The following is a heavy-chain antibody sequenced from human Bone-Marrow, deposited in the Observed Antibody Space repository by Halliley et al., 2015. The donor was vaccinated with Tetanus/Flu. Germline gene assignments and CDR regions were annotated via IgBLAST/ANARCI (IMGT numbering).Heavy chain of an antibody. J-gene: IGHJ6*02. V-gene: IGHV6-1*01. D-gene: IGHD1-1*01. CDR3: AREKYNGDYYYYFGMDV. Sequence: GLVKPSQTLSLTCALSGDTVSSNTAAWSWIRQSPSRGLEWLGRAYYRSKWNNDYAVSVKSRITINPDTSKNQFSLHLNSVTPEDTAVYFCAREKYNGDYYYYFGMDVWGQGTTVTVSS. CDR1: GDTVSSNTAA. CDR2: AYYRSKWNN.